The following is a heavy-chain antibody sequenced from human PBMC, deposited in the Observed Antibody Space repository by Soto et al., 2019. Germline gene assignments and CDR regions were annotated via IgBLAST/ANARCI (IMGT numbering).Heavy chain of an antibody. CDR3: GRSSGYFRYFDL. J-gene: IGHJ2*01. CDR2: IYWDDDK. Sequence: QITLKESGPTLVKPTQTLTLTCTFSGFSLSTSGVGVGWIRQPPGKALEWLALIYWDDDKRYSPSLKCRLTITMDTAQNQVVLTMTNMDPVDTATYYCGRSSGYFRYFDLWGRGTLVTVSS. CDR1: GFSLSTSGVG. V-gene: IGHV2-5*02. D-gene: IGHD6-13*01.